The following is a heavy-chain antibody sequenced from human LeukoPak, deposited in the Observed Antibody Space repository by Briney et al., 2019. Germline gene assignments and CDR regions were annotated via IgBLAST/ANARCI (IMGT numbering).Heavy chain of an antibody. V-gene: IGHV4-39*01. D-gene: IGHD2-15*01. J-gene: IGHJ5*02. CDR3: ARHPPSRGRSGHCAGGSCGWFDP. CDR2: IYYSGST. CDR1: DDSISSSTYY. Sequence: ASQTLSLTCTVSDDSISSSTYYWGWIRQPPGKGLEWIGNIYYSGSTYYNPSLKSRVTISVDTSKNQFSLKLSSVTATDTAVYYCARHPPSRGRSGHCAGGSCGWFDPWGQGTLVTVSS.